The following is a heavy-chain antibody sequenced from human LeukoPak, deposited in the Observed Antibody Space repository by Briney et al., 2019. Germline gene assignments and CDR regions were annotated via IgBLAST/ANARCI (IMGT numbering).Heavy chain of an antibody. D-gene: IGHD6-13*01. CDR3: AAPTIDRSSWYYY. CDR2: IIPIFGTA. V-gene: IGHV1-69*05. CDR1: GGTFSSYA. J-gene: IGHJ4*02. Sequence: ASVKVSCKASGGTFSSYAISWVRQAPRQGLEWMGRIIPIFGTANYAQKFQGRVTITTDESTSTAYMELSSLRSEDTAVYYCAAPTIDRSSWYYYWGQGTLVTVSS.